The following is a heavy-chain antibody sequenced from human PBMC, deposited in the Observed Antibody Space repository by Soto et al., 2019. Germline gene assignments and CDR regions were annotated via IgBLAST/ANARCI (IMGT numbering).Heavy chain of an antibody. V-gene: IGHV4-30-4*01. CDR1: GGSLSSGTYY. D-gene: IGHD4-17*01. CDR2: IYHSGSS. Sequence: SETLCLTCTVSGGSLSSGTYYWSWIRQPPGKGLEWIGYIYHSGSSQSNPSLKSRVTISIDTSKNQFSLELRSVTAADTAVYYCARDLLDTTVDYYFDSWGPGRLVTVSS. CDR3: ARDLLDTTVDYYFDS. J-gene: IGHJ4*02.